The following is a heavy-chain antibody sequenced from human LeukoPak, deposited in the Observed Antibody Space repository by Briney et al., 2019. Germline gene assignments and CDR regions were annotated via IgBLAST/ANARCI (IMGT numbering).Heavy chain of an antibody. CDR2: INHSGST. V-gene: IGHV4-34*01. CDR3: ARERVSWYRSNAFDI. J-gene: IGHJ3*02. CDR1: GGSFSGYY. Sequence: PSETLSLTCAVYGGSFSGYYWSWIRQPPGKGLEWIGEINHSGSTNYNPSLKGRVAISVDTSKNQFSLKLSSVTAADTAVYYCARERVSWYRSNAFDIWGQGTMVTVSS. D-gene: IGHD6-13*01.